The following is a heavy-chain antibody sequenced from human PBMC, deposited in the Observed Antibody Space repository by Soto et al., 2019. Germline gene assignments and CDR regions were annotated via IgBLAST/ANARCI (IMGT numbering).Heavy chain of an antibody. V-gene: IGHV1-69*02. CDR2: IIPILGIA. Sequence: QVQLVQSGAEVKKPGSSVKVSCKASGGTFSSYTISWVRQAPGQGLEWMGRIIPILGIANYAQKFQGRVTITAXXSXRXXYMELGSLRSEDTAVYYCARNHLAKAVAGTSGMDVWGQGTTVTVSS. CDR1: GGTFSSYT. J-gene: IGHJ6*02. D-gene: IGHD6-19*01. CDR3: ARNHLAKAVAGTSGMDV.